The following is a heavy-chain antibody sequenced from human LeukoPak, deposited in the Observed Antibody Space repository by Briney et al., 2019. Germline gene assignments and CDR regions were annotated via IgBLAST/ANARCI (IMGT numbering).Heavy chain of an antibody. CDR1: GFTFSSYG. D-gene: IGHD3-10*01. Sequence: GSLRLSCAASGFTFSSYGMHWVRQAPGKGLEWVAFIRYDGSNKYYADSVKGRFTISRDNSKNTLYLQMNSLRAEDTAVYYCAKDKDPLYGSGGMNWGQGTLVTVSS. V-gene: IGHV3-30*02. J-gene: IGHJ4*02. CDR2: IRYDGSNK. CDR3: AKDKDPLYGSGGMN.